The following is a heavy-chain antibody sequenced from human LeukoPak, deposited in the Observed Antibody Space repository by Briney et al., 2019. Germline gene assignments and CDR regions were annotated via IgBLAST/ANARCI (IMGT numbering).Heavy chain of an antibody. J-gene: IGHJ1*01. CDR3: ARAETDYDSSGYPAEYFQH. Sequence: ASVKVSCKASGGTFSSYAISWVRQAPGQGLEWMGGIIPIFGTANYAQKFQGRVTITADESTSTAYMELSSLRSEDTAVYYCARAETDYDSSGYPAEYFQHWGQGTLVTVSS. V-gene: IGHV1-69*13. CDR2: IIPIFGTA. D-gene: IGHD3-22*01. CDR1: GGTFSSYA.